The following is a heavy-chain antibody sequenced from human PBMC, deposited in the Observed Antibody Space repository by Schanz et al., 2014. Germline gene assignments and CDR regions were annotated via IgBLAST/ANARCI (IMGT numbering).Heavy chain of an antibody. CDR3: AKRNHDMQSLPLDY. J-gene: IGHJ4*02. V-gene: IGHV3-23*04. Sequence: VQLVESGGGVVQPGRSLRLSCAASGFTFSSYAMHWVRQAPGKGLEWVSTISGSGGDTYPADSVKGRFTISRDNSKNTLYLQMNSLRAEDTAVYYCAKRNHDMQSLPLDYWGQGTLVIVSS. D-gene: IGHD3-9*01. CDR2: ISGSGGDT. CDR1: GFTFSSYA.